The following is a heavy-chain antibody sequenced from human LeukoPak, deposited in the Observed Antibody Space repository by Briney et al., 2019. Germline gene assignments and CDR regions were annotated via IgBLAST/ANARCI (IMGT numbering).Heavy chain of an antibody. J-gene: IGHJ4*02. CDR1: GFTFSGSS. CDR2: IRSKANSYAT. CDR3: APQYYTG. Sequence: PGGSLRLSCAASGFTFSGSSMHWVRQASGKGLEWVVRIRSKANSYATAYAVSVKGRFTISRDDSKNTAYLQMNSLKIEDTAVYYCAPQYYTGWGQGTLVTVSS. D-gene: IGHD3-3*01. V-gene: IGHV3-73*01.